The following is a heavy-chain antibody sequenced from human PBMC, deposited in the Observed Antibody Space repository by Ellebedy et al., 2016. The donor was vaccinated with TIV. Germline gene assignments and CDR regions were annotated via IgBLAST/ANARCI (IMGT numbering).Heavy chain of an antibody. CDR1: GGSMSPYY. D-gene: IGHD3-22*01. CDR2: IYTSGST. CDR3: ARGRQYYDSSRYYLDY. J-gene: IGHJ4*02. Sequence: GSLRLXXSVSGGSMSPYYWSWIRQPAGKGLEWIGRIYTSGSTSYNPSLKSRVTMSLDTSKNQFSLKLSSVTAADTGLYYCARGRQYYDSSRYYLDYWGRGTLVTVSS. V-gene: IGHV4-4*07.